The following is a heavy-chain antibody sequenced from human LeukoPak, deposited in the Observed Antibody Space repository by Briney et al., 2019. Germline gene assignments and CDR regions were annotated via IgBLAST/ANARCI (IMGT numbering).Heavy chain of an antibody. D-gene: IGHD6-13*01. V-gene: IGHV4-38-2*02. CDR3: ARDPDGSSWVDY. Sequence: SETLSLTCTVSGYSISSGYYWGWIRQPPGKGLEWIGNIYHSGSTYHNPSLKSRVTISVDTSKNQFSLKLSSATAADTAVYYCARDPDGSSWVDYWGQGTLVTVSS. J-gene: IGHJ4*02. CDR1: GYSISSGYY. CDR2: IYHSGST.